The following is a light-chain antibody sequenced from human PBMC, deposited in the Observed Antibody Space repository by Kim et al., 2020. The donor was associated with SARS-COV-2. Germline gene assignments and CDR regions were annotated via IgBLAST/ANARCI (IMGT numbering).Light chain of an antibody. CDR2: DAS. J-gene: IGKJ1*01. Sequence: SASVGDRVTITCRASQSISSWLAWYQQKPGKAPKLLIYDASSFESGVPSRFSGSGSGTEFTLTISSLQPDDFATYYCQQYNSYWTFGQGTKVEIK. CDR1: QSISSW. V-gene: IGKV1-5*01. CDR3: QQYNSYWT.